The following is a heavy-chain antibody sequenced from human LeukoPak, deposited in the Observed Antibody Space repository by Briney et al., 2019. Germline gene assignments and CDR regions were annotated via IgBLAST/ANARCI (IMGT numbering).Heavy chain of an antibody. Sequence: QPGGSLRLSCAASGFTFSSYAMHWVRQAPGKGLEWVAVISYDGSNKYYADSVKGRFTISRDNSKNTLYLQMNSLRAEDTAVYYCARDRTTPSIAVAGTPDYWGQGTLVIVSS. CDR3: ARDRTTPSIAVAGTPDY. D-gene: IGHD6-19*01. V-gene: IGHV3-30-3*01. J-gene: IGHJ4*02. CDR1: GFTFSSYA. CDR2: ISYDGSNK.